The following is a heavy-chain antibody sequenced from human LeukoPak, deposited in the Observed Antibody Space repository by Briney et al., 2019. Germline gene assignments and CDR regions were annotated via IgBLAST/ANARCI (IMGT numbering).Heavy chain of an antibody. CDR1: GGSISSYY. Sequence: SETLSLTCTVSGGSISSYYWSWLRQPPGKGLEWIGYIYYSGSTNYNPSLKSRVTISVDTSKNQFSLKLSSVTAADTAVYYCARDVDSSGYYFDYWGQGTLVTVSS. D-gene: IGHD3-22*01. CDR2: IYYSGST. CDR3: ARDVDSSGYYFDY. V-gene: IGHV4-59*01. J-gene: IGHJ4*02.